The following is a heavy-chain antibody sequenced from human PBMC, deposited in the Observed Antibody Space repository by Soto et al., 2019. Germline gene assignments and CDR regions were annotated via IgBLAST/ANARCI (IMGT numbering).Heavy chain of an antibody. Sequence: SETLSLTCTVSGGSISSGDYYWSLIRQPPGKGLEWIGYIYYSGSTYYNPSLKSPLTISVDTSTNQFSLKLSSVTAADPAVSYCARLRWRGELCGMDVWGQGTT. V-gene: IGHV4-30-4*01. CDR1: GGSISSGDYY. J-gene: IGHJ6*02. CDR2: IYYSGST. CDR3: ARLRWRGELCGMDV. D-gene: IGHD1-26*01.